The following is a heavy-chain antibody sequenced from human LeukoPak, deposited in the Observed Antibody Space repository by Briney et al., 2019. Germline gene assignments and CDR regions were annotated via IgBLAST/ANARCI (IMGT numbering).Heavy chain of an antibody. CDR3: ARGSGATINY. V-gene: IGHV3-21*01. CDR2: ISSSSSYI. CDR1: GFTLSTYT. Sequence: PGGSLRLSCAASGFTLSTYTMNWVRQAPGKGLEWVSSISSSSSYIYYADSVKGRFTISRDNAKNSLYLQMNSLRAEDTAVYYCARGSGATINYWGQGTLVTVSS. D-gene: IGHD5-12*01. J-gene: IGHJ4*02.